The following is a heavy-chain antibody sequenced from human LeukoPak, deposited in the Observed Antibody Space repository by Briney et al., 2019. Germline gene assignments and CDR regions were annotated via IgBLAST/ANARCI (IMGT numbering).Heavy chain of an antibody. CDR1: GGSISSGDYY. Sequence: PSQTLSLTCTVSGGSISSGDYYWSWIRQPPGKGLEWIGYIYYSGSTYYNPSLKSRVTISVDTSKNQFSLKLSSVTAADTAVYYCARASYYYGSGSYLASPYYYGMDVWGQGTTVTASS. J-gene: IGHJ6*02. D-gene: IGHD3-10*01. V-gene: IGHV4-30-4*01. CDR2: IYYSGST. CDR3: ARASYYYGSGSYLASPYYYGMDV.